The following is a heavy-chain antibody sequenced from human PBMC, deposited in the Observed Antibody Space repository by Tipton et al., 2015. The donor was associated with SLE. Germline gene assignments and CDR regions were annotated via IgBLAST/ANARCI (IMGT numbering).Heavy chain of an antibody. D-gene: IGHD3-22*01. CDR1: GFTFDDYG. CDR3: AREKTYYYDSSGYYYSWFDP. CDR2: INWNGGST. V-gene: IGHV3-20*04. J-gene: IGHJ5*02. Sequence: GSLRLSCAASGFTFDDYGMSWVRQAPGKGLEWVSGINWNGGSTGYADSVKGRFTISRDNAKNSLYLQMNSLRVEDTALYYCAREKTYYYDSSGYYYSWFDPWGQGTLVTVSS.